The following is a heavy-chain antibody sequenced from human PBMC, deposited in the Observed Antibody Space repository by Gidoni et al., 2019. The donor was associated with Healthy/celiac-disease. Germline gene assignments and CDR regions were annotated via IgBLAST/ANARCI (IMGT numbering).Heavy chain of an antibody. CDR3: ANTAAKKGSGYSLWYFDY. D-gene: IGHD3-22*01. CDR2: IIPIFGTA. CDR1: RGTFTSHA. V-gene: IGHV1-69*01. Sequence: QVQLVQSGAAGKTPGSSVKVSCTASRGTFTSHAISWVRQAPGQGLEWMGVIIPIFGTANYAQKFQGRVTITADESTSTAYMELSSLRSEDTAVYYCANTAAKKGSGYSLWYFDYWGQGTLVTVSS. J-gene: IGHJ4*02.